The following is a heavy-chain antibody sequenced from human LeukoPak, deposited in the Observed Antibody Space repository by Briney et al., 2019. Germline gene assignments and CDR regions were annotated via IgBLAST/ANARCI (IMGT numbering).Heavy chain of an antibody. Sequence: SETLSLTCTVSGGSISSYYWSWIRQPAGKALEWIGRIYTSGSTNYNPSLKSRVTMSVDTSKNQFSLKLSSVTAADTAVYYCARGSSSWFDWYFDLWGRGTLVTVSS. CDR3: ARGSSSWFDWYFDL. CDR2: IYTSGST. CDR1: GGSISSYY. D-gene: IGHD6-13*01. J-gene: IGHJ2*01. V-gene: IGHV4-4*07.